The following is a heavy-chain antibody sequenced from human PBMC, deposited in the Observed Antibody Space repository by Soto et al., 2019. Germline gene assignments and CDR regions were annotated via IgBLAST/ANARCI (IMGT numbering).Heavy chain of an antibody. CDR3: ARGGGTVVTRGDFQH. Sequence: QVQLVQSGAEVKKPGASVKVSCKASGYTFTSYYMHWVRQAPGQGLEWMGIINPSGGSTSYAQKFQGRVTMTGDTSTSTVYMELSSLRSEDTAVYYCARGGGTVVTRGDFQHWGQGTLVTVSS. CDR2: INPSGGST. V-gene: IGHV1-46*01. J-gene: IGHJ1*01. CDR1: GYTFTSYY. D-gene: IGHD2-21*02.